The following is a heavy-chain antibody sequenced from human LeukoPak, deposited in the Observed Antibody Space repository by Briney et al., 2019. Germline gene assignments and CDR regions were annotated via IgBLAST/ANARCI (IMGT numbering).Heavy chain of an antibody. CDR2: VSSGSSTI. CDR3: ARDGAVTNGRYFDY. CDR1: GFTFSDYY. V-gene: IGHV3-11*04. D-gene: IGHD4-17*01. Sequence: PGGSLRLSCAASGFTFSDYYMSWIRQAPGKALEWVSYVSSGSSTIYYADSVKGRFTVSRDNGKRSLYLHMNSLRAEDTAMYYCARDGAVTNGRYFDYWGQGTLVTVSS. J-gene: IGHJ4*02.